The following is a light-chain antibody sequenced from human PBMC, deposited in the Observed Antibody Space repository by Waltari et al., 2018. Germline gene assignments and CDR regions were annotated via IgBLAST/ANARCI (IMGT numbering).Light chain of an antibody. CDR3: LQFDTAWLS. CDR2: HAS. Sequence: QLTQSPSSLSASVGDEITITCQASQAIYDFLSWYQQKPGQAPRLLIYHASNLETGVPSLFSGSGYGTQFSLTISGLLPEDFATYYCLQFDTAWLSFGGGTKVEIK. V-gene: IGKV1-33*01. J-gene: IGKJ4*01. CDR1: QAIYDF.